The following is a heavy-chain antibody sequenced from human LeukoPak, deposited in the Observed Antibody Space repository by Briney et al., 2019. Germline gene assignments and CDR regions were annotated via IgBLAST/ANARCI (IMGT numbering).Heavy chain of an antibody. V-gene: IGHV1-8*01. CDR2: MNPNSGNT. CDR3: ARVPSVSFFAMNWVYPPRYYYYGMDV. J-gene: IGHJ6*02. CDR1: GYTFTSYD. D-gene: IGHD2/OR15-2a*01. Sequence: ASVKVSCTPSGYTFTSYDIKAVRQATGQGLEWMGWMNPNSGNTGYAQKFQGRVTMTRNTSISTAYMELSSLRSEDTAVYYCARVPSVSFFAMNWVYPPRYYYYGMDVWGQGTTVTVSS.